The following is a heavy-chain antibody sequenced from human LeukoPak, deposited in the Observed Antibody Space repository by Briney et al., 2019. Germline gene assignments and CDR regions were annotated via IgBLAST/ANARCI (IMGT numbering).Heavy chain of an antibody. D-gene: IGHD3-22*01. CDR3: ARDLNYYDSSGYYHDY. Sequence: SETLSLTCTVSGGSISRYYWSWIRQPAGKGLEWIGRIYTSGSTNYNPSLKSRVTMSVDTSKNQFSLKLSSVTAADTAVYYCARDLNYYDSSGYYHDYWGQGTLVTVSS. CDR2: IYTSGST. V-gene: IGHV4-4*07. J-gene: IGHJ4*02. CDR1: GGSISRYY.